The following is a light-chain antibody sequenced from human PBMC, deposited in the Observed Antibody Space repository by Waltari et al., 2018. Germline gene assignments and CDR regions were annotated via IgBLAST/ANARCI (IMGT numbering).Light chain of an antibody. CDR3: QKYVSLPAT. J-gene: IGKJ1*01. V-gene: IGKV3-20*01. CDR1: QSVSRY. CDR2: DAS. Sequence: EIVLTQSPDTLSLSPGETATLSCRASQSVSRYLAWYQQKPGQAPRLLIYDASSRATGIPDRFSGSGSGTDFSLTISRLEPDDFAVYYCQKYVSLPATFGQGTNVEIK.